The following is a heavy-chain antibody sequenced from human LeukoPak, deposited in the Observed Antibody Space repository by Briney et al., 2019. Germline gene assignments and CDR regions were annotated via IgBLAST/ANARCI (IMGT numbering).Heavy chain of an antibody. J-gene: IGHJ4*02. V-gene: IGHV3-7*01. D-gene: IGHD5-24*01. CDR1: GFTFSSYW. CDR3: AGHREMATTESALDY. CDR2: IKQDGSEK. Sequence: GGSLRLSCAASGFTFSSYWMSWVRQAPGKGLEWVANIKQDGSEKYYVDSVKGRFTISRDNAKNTLYLQMNSLRAEDTAVYYCAGHREMATTESALDYWGQGTLVTVSS.